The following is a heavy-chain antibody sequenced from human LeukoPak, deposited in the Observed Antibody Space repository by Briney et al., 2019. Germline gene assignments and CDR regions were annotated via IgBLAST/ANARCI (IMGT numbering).Heavy chain of an antibody. V-gene: IGHV3-23*01. J-gene: IGHJ6*02. CDR2: ISGSGGNT. D-gene: IGHD2-15*01. Sequence: LSGGSLRLSCGASGFTFSSYAMRWVRQAPGKGVEWVSAISGSGGNTYYADSVKGRFTISRDKSKNTLFLQMNRLRAEDTAVYYCEKDKVAATPHSYYGIDVWGQGTTVTVSS. CDR1: GFTFSSYA. CDR3: EKDKVAATPHSYYGIDV.